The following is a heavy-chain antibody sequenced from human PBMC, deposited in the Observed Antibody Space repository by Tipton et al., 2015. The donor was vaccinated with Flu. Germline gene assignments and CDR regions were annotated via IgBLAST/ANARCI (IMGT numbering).Heavy chain of an antibody. CDR3: ARGSGYANAYLDF. J-gene: IGHJ4*02. V-gene: IGHV4-34*01. CDR1: GESFSGYY. Sequence: TLSLTCAVFGESFSGYYWSWIRQPPGKGLEWIGEINHSGSPNYNPSLKSRVTISVDTSKNQFSLKVTSLTAADTAVYYCARGSGYANAYLDFWGQGTLVTVSS. CDR2: INHSGSP. D-gene: IGHD5-12*01.